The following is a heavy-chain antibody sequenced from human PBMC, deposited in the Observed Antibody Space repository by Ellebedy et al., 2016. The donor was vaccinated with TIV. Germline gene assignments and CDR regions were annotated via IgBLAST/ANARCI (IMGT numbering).Heavy chain of an antibody. CDR1: GFLFRSYG. CDR3: ATDGRGEASGTYMGY. D-gene: IGHD6-13*01. Sequence: GESLKISCAASGFLFRSYGLHWVRQAPGKGLEWVTFVSNDAHSRYYYYSDSVQGRFTVSRDDSKNTLYLQMDSLGAEDTAVYYCATDGRGEASGTYMGYWGQGTLVTVSS. CDR2: VSNDAHSR. J-gene: IGHJ4*02. V-gene: IGHV3-30-3*01.